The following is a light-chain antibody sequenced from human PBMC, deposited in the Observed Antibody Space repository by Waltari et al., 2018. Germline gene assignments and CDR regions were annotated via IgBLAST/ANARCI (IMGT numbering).Light chain of an antibody. V-gene: IGKV1-5*01. Sequence: DILMTQSPSTLSASVGDRVTITCRASQSINTYLAWYQQKPGKDPKLLIYGASTLESGVPGRFSGTGSGTEFTLTISSLQPDDFATYYCQRYNSYANTFGQGTKVDIK. CDR1: QSINTY. CDR3: QRYNSYANT. J-gene: IGKJ2*01. CDR2: GAS.